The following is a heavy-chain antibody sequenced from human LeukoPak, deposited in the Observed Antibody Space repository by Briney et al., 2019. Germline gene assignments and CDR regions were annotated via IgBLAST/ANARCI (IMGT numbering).Heavy chain of an antibody. CDR3: AREPRLAVY. CDR1: GFTFSNYG. V-gene: IGHV3-33*05. CDR2: ISYDGTNQ. J-gene: IGHJ4*02. Sequence: GGSLRLSYAASGFTFSNYGMHWVRQAPGKGLEWVALISYDGTNQDYGESVKGRFTISRDNSNNTLYLQMNSLRDEDTAVYYCAREPRLAVYWGQGPLVTVSS. D-gene: IGHD6-19*01.